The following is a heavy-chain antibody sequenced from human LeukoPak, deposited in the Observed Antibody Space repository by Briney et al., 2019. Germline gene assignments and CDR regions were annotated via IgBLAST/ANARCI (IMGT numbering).Heavy chain of an antibody. V-gene: IGHV3-30*18. J-gene: IGHJ1*01. CDR3: AKDRYLGAAGEVYFQH. D-gene: IGHD6-13*01. CDR2: ISYDGSNK. CDR1: GFTFSSYG. Sequence: GSLRLSCAASGFTFSSYGMHWVRQAPGKGLEWVAVISYDGSNKYYADSVKGRFTISRDNSKNTLCLQMNSLRAEDTAVYYCAKDRYLGAAGEVYFQHWGQGTLVTVSS.